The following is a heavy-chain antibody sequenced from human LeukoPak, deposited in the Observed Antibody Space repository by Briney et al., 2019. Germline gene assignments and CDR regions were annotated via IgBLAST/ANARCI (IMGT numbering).Heavy chain of an antibody. CDR3: AKDQTDFWSGSDY. Sequence: GGSLRLSCAASGFTFSSYGMHWVRQAPGKGLEWVAFIRYDGSNKYYADSVKGRFTISRDNSKNTLYLQMNSLRAEDTAVYYCAKDQTDFWSGSDYWGQGTLVTVSS. V-gene: IGHV3-30*02. J-gene: IGHJ4*02. D-gene: IGHD3-3*01. CDR1: GFTFSSYG. CDR2: IRYDGSNK.